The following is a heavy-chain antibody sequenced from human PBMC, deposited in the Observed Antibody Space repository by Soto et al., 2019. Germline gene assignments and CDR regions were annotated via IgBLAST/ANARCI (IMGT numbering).Heavy chain of an antibody. V-gene: IGHV1-69*02. CDR1: GGTFSSYT. D-gene: IGHD2-2*01. J-gene: IGHJ6*03. CDR3: ARGSLYCSSTSCYGPYYYMDV. Sequence: SVKVSCKASGGTFSSYTISWVRQAPGQGLEWMGRIIPILGIANYAQKFQGRVTITADKSTSTAYMELSSLRSEDTAVYYCARGSLYCSSTSCYGPYYYMDVWGKGTTVTVSS. CDR2: IIPILGIA.